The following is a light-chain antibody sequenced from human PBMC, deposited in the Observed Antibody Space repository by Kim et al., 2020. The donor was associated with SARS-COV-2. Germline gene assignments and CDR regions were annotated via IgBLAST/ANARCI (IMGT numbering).Light chain of an antibody. J-gene: IGKJ1*01. CDR2: AAS. CDR3: QQSYNTPRA. CDR1: QSISTY. V-gene: IGKV1-39*01. Sequence: ASVGDRVTITCRASQSISTYLNWYQQKPGKAPKLLIYAASSLQSGIPSRFSGSGSGTDFTLTITSLKPEDFATYYCQQSYNTPRAFGQGTKVDIK.